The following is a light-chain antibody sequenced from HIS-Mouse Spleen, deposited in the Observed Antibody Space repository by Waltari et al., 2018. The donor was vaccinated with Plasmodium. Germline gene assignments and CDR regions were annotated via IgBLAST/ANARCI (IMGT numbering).Light chain of an antibody. V-gene: IGKV1-8*01. CDR3: QQYYSYPPA. CDR2: AAS. CDR1: QGISSS. Sequence: AIRMTQSTSSFSAATGARVTITCRASQGISSSLAWYQQKPGKAPKLLIYAASNLQSGVPSRFSGSGSGTDFTLTISCLQSEDFATYYCQQYYSYPPAFGGGTKVEIK. J-gene: IGKJ4*01.